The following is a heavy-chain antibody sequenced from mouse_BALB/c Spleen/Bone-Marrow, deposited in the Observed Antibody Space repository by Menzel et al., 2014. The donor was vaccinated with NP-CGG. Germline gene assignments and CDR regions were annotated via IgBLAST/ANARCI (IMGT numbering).Heavy chain of an antibody. J-gene: IGHJ3*01. D-gene: IGHD2-1*01. V-gene: IGHV5-17*02. Sequence: EVQLVESGGGLVQPGGSRKLSCAASGFTFSSFGMHWVRQAPEKGLEWVAYISSGSSTIYYADTVKGRFTISRDNPKNTLFQQMTSLRSEDTAMYYCARGGNFAWFAYWGQGTLVTVSA. CDR2: ISSGSSTI. CDR1: GFTFSSFG. CDR3: ARGGNFAWFAY.